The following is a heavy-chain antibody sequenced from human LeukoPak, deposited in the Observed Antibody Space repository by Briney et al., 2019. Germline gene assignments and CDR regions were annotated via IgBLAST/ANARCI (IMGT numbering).Heavy chain of an antibody. CDR2: IYYSGST. V-gene: IGHV4-39*07. CDR1: GGSISSSSYY. Sequence: SETLSLTCTVSGGSISSSSYYWGWIRQPPGKGLEWIGSIYYSGSTYYNPSLKSRVTISVDTSKNQFSLKLSSVTAADTAVYYCARMNTRVGATPPDYWGQGMLVTVSS. J-gene: IGHJ4*02. D-gene: IGHD1-26*01. CDR3: ARMNTRVGATPPDY.